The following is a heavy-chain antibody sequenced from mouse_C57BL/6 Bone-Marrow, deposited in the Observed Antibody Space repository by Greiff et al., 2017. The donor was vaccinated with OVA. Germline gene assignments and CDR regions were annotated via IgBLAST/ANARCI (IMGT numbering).Heavy chain of an antibody. CDR1: GYAFSSSW. V-gene: IGHV1-82*01. Sequence: QVQLQQSGPELVKPGASVKISCKASGYAFSSSWMNWVKQRPGKGLEWIGRIYPGDGDTNYNGKFKGKATLTADKSSSTAYMQLSSLTSEDSAVYFCITTVVAPYAMDYWGQGTSVTVSS. CDR3: ITTVVAPYAMDY. D-gene: IGHD1-1*01. J-gene: IGHJ4*01. CDR2: IYPGDGDT.